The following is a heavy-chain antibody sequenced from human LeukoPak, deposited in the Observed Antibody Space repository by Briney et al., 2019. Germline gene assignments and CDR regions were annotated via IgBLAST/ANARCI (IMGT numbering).Heavy chain of an antibody. D-gene: IGHD6-13*01. CDR3: ARDKAYSITYYSSYIHWFDP. Sequence: ASVKVSCKASGYTFTSYGISWVRQAPGQGLQWMGWISTYNGNTNYAQTLQGRVTMTTGTSTSTAYMELRSLRSDDTAVYYCARDKAYSITYYSSYIHWFDPWGQGTLVTVSS. CDR2: ISTYNGNT. V-gene: IGHV1-18*01. CDR1: GYTFTSYG. J-gene: IGHJ5*02.